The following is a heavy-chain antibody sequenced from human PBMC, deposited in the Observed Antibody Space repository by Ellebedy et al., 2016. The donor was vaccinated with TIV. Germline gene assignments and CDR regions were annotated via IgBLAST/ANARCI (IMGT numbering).Heavy chain of an antibody. CDR3: ARDRYSSR. Sequence: GESLKISCAASGFTFSSYSMNWVRQAPGKGLEWVSYISSSSSAIYYADSVKGRFTVPRDNAKNSLYLQMNSLRDEDTAVYYCARDRYSSRWGQGTLVTVSS. V-gene: IGHV3-48*02. J-gene: IGHJ4*02. CDR2: ISSSSSAI. CDR1: GFTFSSYS. D-gene: IGHD6-13*01.